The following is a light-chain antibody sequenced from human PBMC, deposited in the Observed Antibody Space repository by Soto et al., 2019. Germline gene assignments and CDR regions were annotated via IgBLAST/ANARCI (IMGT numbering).Light chain of an antibody. CDR3: QQYGYSPLT. Sequence: PGERATLSCRASQSVRSSDLAGYQQKVGQPPRLLIYDASSRATGVPARFSGSGSGTDFTLTISRLEPEDFAVYYCQQYGYSPLTFGGGTMVEIK. CDR2: DAS. V-gene: IGKV3-20*01. CDR1: QSVRSSD. J-gene: IGKJ4*01.